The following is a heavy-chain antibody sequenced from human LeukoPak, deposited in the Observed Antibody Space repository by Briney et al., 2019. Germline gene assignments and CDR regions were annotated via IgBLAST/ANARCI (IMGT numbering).Heavy chain of an antibody. CDR3: ARGRYLKLDY. Sequence: PSETLSLTCGVYGGSFSGYYWSWIRQPPGKGLEWIGEINHSGTTNYSPSLKSRVTISVDTSKTQFSLKLSSVTAADTAVYHRARGRYLKLDYWGQGTLVTVSS. D-gene: IGHD3-16*02. CDR1: GGSFSGYY. J-gene: IGHJ4*02. V-gene: IGHV4-34*01. CDR2: INHSGTT.